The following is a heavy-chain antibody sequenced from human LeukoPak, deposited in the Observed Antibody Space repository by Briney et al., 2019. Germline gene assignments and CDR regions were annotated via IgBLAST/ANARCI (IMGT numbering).Heavy chain of an antibody. J-gene: IGHJ4*02. CDR3: AKDRNFDGNFDY. V-gene: IGHV3-23*01. Sequence: PGGSLRLSCAASGFTFSIYAMSWVRQAPGKGLEWVSVISGSGGSTYYADSVKGRFTISRDNSKNTVYLQMNSPRAEDTAVYYCAKDRNFDGNFDYWGQGTRVTVSS. CDR1: GFTFSIYA. CDR2: ISGSGGST. D-gene: IGHD3-9*01.